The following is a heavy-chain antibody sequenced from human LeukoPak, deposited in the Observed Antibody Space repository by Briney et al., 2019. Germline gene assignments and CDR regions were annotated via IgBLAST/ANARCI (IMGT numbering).Heavy chain of an antibody. Sequence: KSSETLSLTCTVSGGSISSYYWSWIRQPPGKGLEWIGYIYYSGSTNYNPSLKSRVTISVDTSKNQFSLKLSSVTAADTAVYYCAREGLHDYSCCPFDYWGQGTLVTVSS. V-gene: IGHV4-59*12. J-gene: IGHJ4*02. CDR3: AREGLHDYSCCPFDY. D-gene: IGHD4-11*01. CDR1: GGSISSYY. CDR2: IYYSGST.